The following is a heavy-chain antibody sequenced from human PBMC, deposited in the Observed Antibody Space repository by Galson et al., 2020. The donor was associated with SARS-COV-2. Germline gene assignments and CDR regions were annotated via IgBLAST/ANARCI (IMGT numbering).Heavy chain of an antibody. J-gene: IGHJ4*02. D-gene: IGHD6-19*01. CDR3: AREYGSGWVYFDY. CDR2: ISYDGSNK. Sequence: GGSLRLSCAASGFTFSSYAMHWVRQAPGKGLEWVAVISYDGSNKYYADSVKGRFTISRDNSKNTLYVQVNSLRAEDTAVYYCAREYGSGWVYFDYWGQGTLVTVSS. CDR1: GFTFSSYA. V-gene: IGHV3-30*04.